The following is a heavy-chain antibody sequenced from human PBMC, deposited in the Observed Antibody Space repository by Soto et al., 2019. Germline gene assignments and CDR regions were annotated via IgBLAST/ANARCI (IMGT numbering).Heavy chain of an antibody. V-gene: IGHV4-39*01. D-gene: IGHD3-10*01. CDR1: GGSISSSTYY. J-gene: IGHJ4*02. Sequence: SETLSLTCTVSGGSISSSTYYWGWMRQPPGKGLEWIGSVFIGGNTYYNPSLKSRVTISVDTSKNQFSLKLNSVTAADTAVYYCARTSYYSDYSFDYWGQETLVTVSS. CDR3: ARTSYYSDYSFDY. CDR2: VFIGGNT.